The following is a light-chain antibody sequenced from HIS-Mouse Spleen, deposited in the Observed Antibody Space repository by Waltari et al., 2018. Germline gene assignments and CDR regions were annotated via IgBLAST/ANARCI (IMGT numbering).Light chain of an antibody. CDR2: RNK. J-gene: IGLJ3*02. V-gene: IGLV1-47*01. CDR1: SSNIGSNY. CDR3: AAWDDSLSGPV. Sequence: QSVLTQPPSASGTPGQRVTIPCSGSSSNIGSNYVYWYQQLPGTATKLLNYRNKQRPSGVPDRFSGSKSGTSASLAISGLRSEDEADYYCAAWDDSLSGPVFGGGTKLTVL.